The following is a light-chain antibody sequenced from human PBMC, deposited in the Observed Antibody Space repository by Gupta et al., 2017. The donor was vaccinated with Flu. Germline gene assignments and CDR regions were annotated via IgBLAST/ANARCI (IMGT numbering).Light chain of an antibody. CDR1: QSITTY. CDR3: QQSYGTPQIT. V-gene: IGKV1-39*01. CDR2: AAS. Sequence: DIQMTQSPSSLSASVGDRVTITCRASQSITTYLNWYQQKPGKAPQLLIYAASSLQSGVPSRFSGSGSGTDFTRTISSLQPEDFATYYCQQSYGTPQITFGQGTRLEI. J-gene: IGKJ5*01.